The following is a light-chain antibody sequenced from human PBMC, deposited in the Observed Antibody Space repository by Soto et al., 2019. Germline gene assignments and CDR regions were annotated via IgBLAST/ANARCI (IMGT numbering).Light chain of an antibody. CDR3: QQYTSLTLT. CDR1: QSVTSNY. CDR2: GAS. V-gene: IGKV3-20*01. J-gene: IGKJ3*01. Sequence: EIVLTQSPGTLSLSPGERATLSCRASQSVTSNYLAWFQQKPGQAPRVLIYGASSRATGVPDRFSGSGSGTDVTLTISRLEPEDFAVYYCQQYTSLTLTFGPGTKVDIK.